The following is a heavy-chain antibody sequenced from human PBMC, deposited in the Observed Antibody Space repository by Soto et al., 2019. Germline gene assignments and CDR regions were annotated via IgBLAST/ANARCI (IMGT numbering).Heavy chain of an antibody. V-gene: IGHV4-59*01. CDR2: ISYSGST. CDR1: SDSISSYY. D-gene: IGHD6-13*01. Sequence: ETLSLTCTVSSDSISSYYWSWIRQPPGKRLEWIGYISYSGSTDYNPSLKSRVTISGDTSKNQFSLKVSSVTAADTAVYYCARGTSWQLPFDYWGQGTLVTVSS. J-gene: IGHJ4*02. CDR3: ARGTSWQLPFDY.